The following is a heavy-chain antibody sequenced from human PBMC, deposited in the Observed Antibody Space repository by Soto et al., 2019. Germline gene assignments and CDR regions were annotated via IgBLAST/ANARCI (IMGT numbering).Heavy chain of an antibody. CDR2: IYYSGNT. D-gene: IGHD2-15*01. CDR3: AREGGRYCTGGSCPVDY. Sequence: QLQLQESGPGLVKPSETLSLTCTVSGGSISSSSYYWGWIRQPPGKGLEWIGSIYYSGNTYYTPALKKRVTISAATSKNQCSLTLSSVTAADTAVYYWAREGGRYCTGGSCPVDYWGQGTLVTVSS. CDR1: GGSISSSSYY. V-gene: IGHV4-39*02. J-gene: IGHJ4*02.